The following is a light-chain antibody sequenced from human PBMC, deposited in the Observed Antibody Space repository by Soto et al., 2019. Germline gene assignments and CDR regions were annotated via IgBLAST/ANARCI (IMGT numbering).Light chain of an antibody. CDR1: QSVNRN. CDR2: GAS. Sequence: EKVMTQSPATLSVSPGESATLPCRASQSVNRNLAWYQQKPGQTPRLLIYGASTRAAGAPVRFSGSGSGTDFNLTISSMQSEDFAIYYCQQYNIWPPEVTFGPGTNV. CDR3: QQYNIWPPEVT. J-gene: IGKJ3*01. V-gene: IGKV3-15*01.